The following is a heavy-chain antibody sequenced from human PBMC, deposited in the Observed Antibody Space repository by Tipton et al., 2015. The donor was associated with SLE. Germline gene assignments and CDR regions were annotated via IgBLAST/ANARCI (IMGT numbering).Heavy chain of an antibody. CDR2: IAETGSP. V-gene: IGHV4-34*01. D-gene: IGHD6-19*01. Sequence: TLSLTCAVYCGSFSGYPWTWIRQPPGQGLEWIGEIAETGSPNYKPSLKSRVTISLDTSKSQFSLILNSLTAADTAVYYCARGPFQRWPPGAYWGQGTLVTVSS. J-gene: IGHJ4*02. CDR1: CGSFSGYP. CDR3: ARGPFQRWPPGAY.